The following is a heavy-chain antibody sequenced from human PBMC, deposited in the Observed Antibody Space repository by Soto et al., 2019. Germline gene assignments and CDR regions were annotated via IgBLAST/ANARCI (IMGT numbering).Heavy chain of an antibody. CDR2: ISGSGVGT. Sequence: EVQLLESGGGLVQPGGSLRLSCAASGFTFSSYAMSWVRQAPGKGLEWASAISGSGVGTYYADSVKGRFTLSRDISKNTLYLQKNSLRAEDTSVYYCAKCMTTVTTFPFDIWSQETMVSVSS. CDR3: AKCMTTVTTFPFDI. CDR1: GFTFSSYA. V-gene: IGHV3-23*01. D-gene: IGHD4-17*01. J-gene: IGHJ3*02.